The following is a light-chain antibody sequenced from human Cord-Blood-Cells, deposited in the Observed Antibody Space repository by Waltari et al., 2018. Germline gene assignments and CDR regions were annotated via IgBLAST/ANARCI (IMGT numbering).Light chain of an antibody. V-gene: IGKV4-1*01. J-gene: IGKJ1*01. CDR3: QQYYSTPPT. CDR1: QSVLYSSNNKNY. CDR2: WAS. Sequence: DILMTQPPDSLAVYLGEWATINWKSSQSVLYSSNNKNYLAWYQQKPGQPPKLLIYWASTRESGVPDRFSGSGSGTDFTLTISSLQAEDVAVYYCQQYYSTPPTFGQGTKVEIK.